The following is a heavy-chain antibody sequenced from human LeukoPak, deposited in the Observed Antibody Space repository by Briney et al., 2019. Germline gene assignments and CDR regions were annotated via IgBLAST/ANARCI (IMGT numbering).Heavy chain of an antibody. CDR3: ARALTIFGVVNDAFDI. Sequence: PGGSLRLSCAASGFTFSSYWMHWVRQAPGKGLVWVSLINSDGSSTIYADSVKGRFTISRDNAKNTLYLQMKSLRAEDTAVYYCARALTIFGVVNDAFDIWGQGTMVTVSS. CDR2: INSDGSST. CDR1: GFTFSSYW. V-gene: IGHV3-74*01. J-gene: IGHJ3*02. D-gene: IGHD3-3*01.